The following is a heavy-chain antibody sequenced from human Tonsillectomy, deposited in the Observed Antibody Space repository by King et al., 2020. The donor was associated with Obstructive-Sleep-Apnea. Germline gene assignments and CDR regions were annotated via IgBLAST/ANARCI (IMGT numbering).Heavy chain of an antibody. V-gene: IGHV4-31*03. D-gene: IGHD3-10*01. Sequence: VQLQESGPGLVKPSQTLSLTCTVSGGSISSGGYYWSWIRQHPGKGLEWIGYIYYSLSTYYNPSLKSRVTISVYKSKNQFSLKLSSVTAADTAVYYCARGEGTMVRGVPVGFDPWGQGTLVTVSS. CDR1: GGSISSGGYY. CDR2: IYYSLST. CDR3: ARGEGTMVRGVPVGFDP. J-gene: IGHJ5*02.